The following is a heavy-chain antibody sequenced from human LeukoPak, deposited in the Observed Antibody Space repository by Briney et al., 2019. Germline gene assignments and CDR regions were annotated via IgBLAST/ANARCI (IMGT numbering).Heavy chain of an antibody. CDR2: ISAIGSAI. V-gene: IGHV3-48*03. Sequence: GGSLRLSCAASGVTFSSIEMYWGRQAPGKGVEWVSYISAIGSAIYYVDSVKGRFTISRNNAKNSLYLQMNSLRAEDTAVYYCARDSFVVVTAKNDYWGQGTLVTVSS. CDR1: GVTFSSIE. D-gene: IGHD2-21*02. J-gene: IGHJ4*02. CDR3: ARDSFVVVTAKNDY.